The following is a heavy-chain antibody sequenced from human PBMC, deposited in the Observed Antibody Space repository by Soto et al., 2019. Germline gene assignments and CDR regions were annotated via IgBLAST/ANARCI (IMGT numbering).Heavy chain of an antibody. CDR2: ISAYNGNT. V-gene: IGHV1-18*01. J-gene: IGHJ6*02. CDR1: GYTFTIYG. CDR3: ARERIAVAGTEGYYYYYGMDV. D-gene: IGHD6-19*01. Sequence: ASVKVSCKASGYTFTIYGISWVLQAPGQGLEWMGWISAYNGNTNYAQKLQGRVTMTTDTSTSTAYMELRSLRSDDTAVYYCARERIAVAGTEGYYYYYGMDVWGQGTTVTVSS.